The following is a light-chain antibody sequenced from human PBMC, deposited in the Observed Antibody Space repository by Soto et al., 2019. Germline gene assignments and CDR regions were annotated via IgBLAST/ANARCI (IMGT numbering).Light chain of an antibody. Sequence: EIVMTQSPATLPVSPGERATLFCRASQSVRSNLAWYQQRPGQAPRLLIYGASRRATGIPERFSGSGSGTDFTLIISRLEPEDFAVYYCQQYGSSPRTFGQGTKVDI. CDR3: QQYGSSPRT. V-gene: IGKV3-20*01. CDR1: QSVRSN. J-gene: IGKJ1*01. CDR2: GAS.